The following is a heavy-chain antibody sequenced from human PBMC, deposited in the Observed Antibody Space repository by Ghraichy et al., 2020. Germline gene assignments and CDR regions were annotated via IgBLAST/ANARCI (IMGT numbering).Heavy chain of an antibody. Sequence: SETLSLTCAVSGYSISSGYYWGWIRQPPGKRLEWIGSIYHSGSTYYNPSLKSRVTISVDTSKNQFSLKLRSVTAADTAVYYCARHPRGDYSHFDYWGQGTLVTVSS. CDR3: ARHPRGDYSHFDY. D-gene: IGHD4-17*01. CDR1: GYSISSGYY. J-gene: IGHJ4*02. V-gene: IGHV4-38-2*01. CDR2: IYHSGST.